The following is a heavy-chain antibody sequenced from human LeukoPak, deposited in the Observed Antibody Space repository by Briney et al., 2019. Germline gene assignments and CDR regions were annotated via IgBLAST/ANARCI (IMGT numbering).Heavy chain of an antibody. CDR3: ARGRRPDAFDS. Sequence: GGSLRLSCAASGFTFSDYYMTWIRQAPGKGLEWVSYITSSGYYTNYGDSVKGRFTMSRDNAKKSLYLQMDSLRAEDTAVYYCARGRRPDAFDSWGQGTRVTVSS. V-gene: IGHV3-11*05. CDR1: GFTFSDYY. J-gene: IGHJ3*02. CDR2: ITSSGYYT.